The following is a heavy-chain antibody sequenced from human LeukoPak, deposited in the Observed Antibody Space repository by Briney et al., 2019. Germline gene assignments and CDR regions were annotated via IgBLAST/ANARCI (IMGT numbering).Heavy chain of an antibody. CDR3: AREGDGDYVEVHYFDY. D-gene: IGHD4-17*01. CDR1: GFTFNNYW. V-gene: IGHV3-30-3*01. Sequence: GGSLRLSCAASGFTFNNYWMSWVRQAPGKGLEWVAVISYDGSNKYYADSVKGRFTISRDNSKNTLYLQMNSLRAEDTAVYYCAREGDGDYVEVHYFDYWGQGTLVTVSS. J-gene: IGHJ4*02. CDR2: ISYDGSNK.